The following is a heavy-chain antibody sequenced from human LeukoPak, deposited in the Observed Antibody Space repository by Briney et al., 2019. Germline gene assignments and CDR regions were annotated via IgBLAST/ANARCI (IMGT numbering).Heavy chain of an antibody. CDR1: GFTFSSYA. CDR3: ARVGEEWLFHNWFDP. D-gene: IGHD3-3*01. CDR2: ISYDGSNK. J-gene: IGHJ5*02. V-gene: IGHV3-30-3*01. Sequence: PGGSLRLSFAASGFTFSSYAMHWVRQAPGKGLEWVAVISYDGSNKYYADSVKGRFTISRDNSKNTLYLQMNSLRAEDTAVYYCARVGEEWLFHNWFDPWGQGTLVTVSS.